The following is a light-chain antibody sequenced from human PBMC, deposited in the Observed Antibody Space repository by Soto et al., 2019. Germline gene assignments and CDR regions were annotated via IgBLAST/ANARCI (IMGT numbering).Light chain of an antibody. CDR2: EVS. CDR1: SSDVGGYNY. Sequence: QSALTQPPSASGSPGQSVTISCTGTSSDVGGYNYVSWYQQHPGKAPKLMIYEVSKRPSGVPDRFSGSKTGNTASLTVSGLQAEDEDDYYGSSYAGTAYVFGTGTKVTVL. J-gene: IGLJ1*01. V-gene: IGLV2-8*01. CDR3: SSYAGTAYV.